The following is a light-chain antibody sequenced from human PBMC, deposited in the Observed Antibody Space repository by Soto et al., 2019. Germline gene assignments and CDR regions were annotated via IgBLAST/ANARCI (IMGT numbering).Light chain of an antibody. CDR1: QGISNW. Sequence: DIQMTQSPSSVSASVGDRVTITCRASQGISNWLAWYQQKPGKAPKLLIYAASSLQSGVPSRFSGSGFGTDCTLTLSRLQPEDFATNCCQEYNSYSRTFGQGTTLEIK. V-gene: IGKV1-12*01. CDR2: AAS. J-gene: IGKJ1*01. CDR3: QEYNSYSRT.